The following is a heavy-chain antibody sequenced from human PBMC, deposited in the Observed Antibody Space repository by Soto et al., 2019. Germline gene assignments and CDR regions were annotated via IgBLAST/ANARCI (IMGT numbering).Heavy chain of an antibody. V-gene: IGHV6-1*01. Sequence: PSQTLSLTCAITGDSVSSNSAGWSWVRQSPSRGLEWLGRTYYRSKWYYEYAVSVRGRITINPDTSKSQYSLQLNSVTPEDTAVYFCARGEQYSGRIFDYWSQGTLVTVSS. CDR3: ARGEQYSGRIFDY. J-gene: IGHJ4*01. CDR1: GDSVSSNSAG. D-gene: IGHD1-26*01. CDR2: TYYRSKWYY.